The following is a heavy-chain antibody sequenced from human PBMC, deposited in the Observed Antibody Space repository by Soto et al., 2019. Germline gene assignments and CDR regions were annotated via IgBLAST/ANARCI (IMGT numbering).Heavy chain of an antibody. CDR2: ISAYNGNT. D-gene: IGHD6-13*01. Sequence: GASVKVSCKASGYTFISYGISWVRQAPGQGLEWMGWISAYNGNTNYAQKLQGRVTMNTDTSTSTAYMELRSLRSDDTAVYYCARGSGYSSPPSYYYGMDVWGQGTTVTVSS. CDR3: ARGSGYSSPPSYYYGMDV. V-gene: IGHV1-18*04. CDR1: GYTFISYG. J-gene: IGHJ6*02.